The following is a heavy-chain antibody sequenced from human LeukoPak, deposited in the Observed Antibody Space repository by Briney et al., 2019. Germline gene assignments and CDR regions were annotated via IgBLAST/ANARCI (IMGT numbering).Heavy chain of an antibody. J-gene: IGHJ5*02. CDR1: GFTFDDYA. D-gene: IGHD6-13*01. V-gene: IGHV3-43*02. Sequence: GRSLRLSCAASGFTFDDYAMHWVRQAPGKGLEWVSLISGDGGSTYYADSVKGRFTISRDNSKNSLYLQMNSLRTEDTALYYCAKASLQYSSSHPWFDPWGQGTLVTVSS. CDR3: AKASLQYSSSHPWFDP. CDR2: ISGDGGST.